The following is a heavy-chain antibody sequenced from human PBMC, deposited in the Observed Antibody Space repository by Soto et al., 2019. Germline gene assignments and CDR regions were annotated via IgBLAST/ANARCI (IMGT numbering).Heavy chain of an antibody. CDR3: ARLSFLRNWFAP. V-gene: IGHV4-59*01. J-gene: IGHJ5*02. CDR2: IYYSGST. Sequence: SETLSLTCTVSGGSISSYYWSWIRQPPGKGLEWIGYIYYSGSTNYNPSLKSRVTMSVDTSKNQFSLKLSSVTAADTAVYYCARLSFLRNWFAPWGQGTLVTVSS. CDR1: GGSISSYY.